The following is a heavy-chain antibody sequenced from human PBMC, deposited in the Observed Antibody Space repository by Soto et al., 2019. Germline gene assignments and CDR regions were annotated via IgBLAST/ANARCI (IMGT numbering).Heavy chain of an antibody. V-gene: IGHV3-23*01. J-gene: IGHJ6*02. D-gene: IGHD3-9*01. Sequence: PGGSLRLSCAASGFTFSIYAMSWVRHAPGKGLEWVSAISGSGGSTYYADTVKGRLTISRDNSKNTLYLQMNSLRAEDTAVYYCAKSGRYFDWLLYYYGMDVWGQGTTVTVSS. CDR1: GFTFSIYA. CDR3: AKSGRYFDWLLYYYGMDV. CDR2: ISGSGGST.